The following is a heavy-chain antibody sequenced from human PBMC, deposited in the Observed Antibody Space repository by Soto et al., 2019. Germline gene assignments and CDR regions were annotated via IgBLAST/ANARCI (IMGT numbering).Heavy chain of an antibody. CDR3: ARAEYYYGSGSYFYYYYGMDV. D-gene: IGHD3-10*01. J-gene: IGHJ6*02. CDR2: IYYSGST. CDR1: GGSISSGDYY. V-gene: IGHV4-30-4*01. Sequence: SETLSLTCTVSGGSISSGDYYWSWIRQPPGKGLEWIGYIYYSGSTYYNPSLKSRVTISVDTSKNQFSLKLSSVTAADTAVYYCARAEYYYGSGSYFYYYYGMDVWGQGTTVTVSS.